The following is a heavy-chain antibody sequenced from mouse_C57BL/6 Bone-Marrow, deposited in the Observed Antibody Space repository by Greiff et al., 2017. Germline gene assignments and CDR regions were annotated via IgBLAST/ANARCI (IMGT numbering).Heavy chain of an antibody. Sequence: VQLKESGAELVKPGASVKLSCTASGFNINAYYMHWVKQRTEQGLEWIGRIDPEDGETKYTPKFKGKATITAETSSNTAYVQLSRLTSEDTAVYDFAGRCYGSRYGWCFDVWGTGATVTVAA. CDR1: GFNINAYY. V-gene: IGHV14-2*01. CDR2: IDPEDGET. J-gene: IGHJ1*03. CDR3: AGRCYGSRYGWCFDV. D-gene: IGHD1-1*01.